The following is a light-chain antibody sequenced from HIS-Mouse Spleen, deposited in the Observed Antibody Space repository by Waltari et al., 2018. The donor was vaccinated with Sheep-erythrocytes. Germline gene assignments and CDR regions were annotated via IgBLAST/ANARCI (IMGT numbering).Light chain of an antibody. CDR1: TIGGKS. Sequence: SYVLTQPPSVSVAPGQTARITWWGKTIGGKSVHWYQQKPGQAPVLVVYDDSDRPSGIPERFSGSNSGNTATLTISRVEAGDEADYYCQVWDSSSDPVVFGGGTKLTVL. V-gene: IGLV3-21*02. J-gene: IGLJ2*01. CDR2: DDS. CDR3: QVWDSSSDPVV.